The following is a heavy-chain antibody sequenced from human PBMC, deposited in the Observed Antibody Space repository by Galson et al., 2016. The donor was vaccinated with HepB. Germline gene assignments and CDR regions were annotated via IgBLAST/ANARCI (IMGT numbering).Heavy chain of an antibody. CDR2: IHPDGSQE. V-gene: IGHV3-7*03. CDR1: GFTFSSYW. J-gene: IGHJ3*02. CDR3: ATIHLDCGGWGDGLNI. D-gene: IGHD2-21*01. Sequence: SLRLSCAASGFTFSSYWMTWVRQAPGRALEWVANIHPDGSQEYYVDSARGRFTISRDNAKKSLYLQMNSLRVEDTAVFYCATIHLDCGGWGDGLNIWGQGTMVTVSS.